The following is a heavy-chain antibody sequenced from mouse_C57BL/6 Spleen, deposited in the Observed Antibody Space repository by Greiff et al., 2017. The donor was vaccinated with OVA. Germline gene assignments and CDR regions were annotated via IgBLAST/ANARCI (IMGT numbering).Heavy chain of an antibody. D-gene: IGHD1-1*01. CDR2: INPSNGGT. J-gene: IGHJ4*01. V-gene: IGHV1-53*01. CDR3: ARGRFCAVVETDYAMDY. Sequence: QVQLQQPGTELVKPGASVKLSCKASGYTFTSYWMHWVKQRPGQGLEWIGNINPSNGGTNYNEKFKSKATLTVDKSSSTAYMQLSSLTSEDSAVYECARGRFCAVVETDYAMDYWGQGTSVTVSS. CDR1: GYTFTSYW.